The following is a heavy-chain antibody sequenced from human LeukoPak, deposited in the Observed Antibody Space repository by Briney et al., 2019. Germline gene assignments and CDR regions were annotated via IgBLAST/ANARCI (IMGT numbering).Heavy chain of an antibody. D-gene: IGHD3-10*01. J-gene: IGHJ4*02. V-gene: IGHV4-39*07. Sequence: KSSETLSLACSVSGGSISSSRYYWGWIRQPPGKGLEWIGSIDKGGSTNYNPSLKSRVTISVDTSKNQFSLKLSSVTAADTAVYYCARVGADGSGFLFDYWGQGTLVTVSS. CDR1: GGSISSSRYY. CDR3: ARVGADGSGFLFDY. CDR2: IDKGGST.